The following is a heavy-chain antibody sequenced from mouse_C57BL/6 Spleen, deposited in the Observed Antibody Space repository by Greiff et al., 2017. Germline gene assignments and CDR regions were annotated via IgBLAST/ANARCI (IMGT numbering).Heavy chain of an antibody. Sequence: VQLQQPGAELVMPGASVKLSCKASGYTFTSYWMHWVKQRPGQGLEWIGEIDPSDSYTNYNQKFKGKSTLTVDKSSSTAYMPLSSLTSEDSAVYYCARRYYYGSSCYFDYWGQGTTLTVSS. V-gene: IGHV1-69*01. D-gene: IGHD1-1*01. CDR1: GYTFTSYW. J-gene: IGHJ2*01. CDR3: ARRYYYGSSCYFDY. CDR2: IDPSDSYT.